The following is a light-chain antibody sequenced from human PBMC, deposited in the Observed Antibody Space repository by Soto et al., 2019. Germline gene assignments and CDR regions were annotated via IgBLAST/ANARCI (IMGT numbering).Light chain of an antibody. J-gene: IGKJ1*01. V-gene: IGKV3-11*01. CDR1: QSVSNY. CDR3: QQRSNWPPTRT. CDR2: DAS. Sequence: EIVLTQSPATLSLSPGERATLSCRASQSVSNYLAWYQQKPGQAPRLLIYDASNRATGIPARFSGSGSGTDFTITISSLEPEDFAVYYCQQRSNWPPTRTFGQGTKVEIK.